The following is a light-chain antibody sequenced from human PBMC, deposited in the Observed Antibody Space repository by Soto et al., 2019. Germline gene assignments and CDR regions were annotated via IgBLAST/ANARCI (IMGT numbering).Light chain of an antibody. CDR3: SSRTSSNTDV. Sequence: QSVLTQPASVSGSPGQSITTSCTGTSSDVGGYNYVSWYQQHPGKAPKLMISEVSNRPSGVSNRFSGSKSGNTASLTISGLQAEDEADYYCSSRTSSNTDVFGTGTKVTVL. CDR2: EVS. CDR1: SSDVGGYNY. V-gene: IGLV2-14*01. J-gene: IGLJ1*01.